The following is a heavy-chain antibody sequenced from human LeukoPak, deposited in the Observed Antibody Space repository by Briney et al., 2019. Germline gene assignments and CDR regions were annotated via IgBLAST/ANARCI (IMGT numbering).Heavy chain of an antibody. CDR2: ISSSGSTI. Sequence: GGSLRLSCAASGFTFNNYVMSWIRQAPGKGLEWVSYISSSGSTIYYADSVKGRFTISRDNAKNSLYLQMNSLRAEDTAVYYCATSPKGWGKLGAFDIWGQGTMVTVSS. CDR3: ATSPKGWGKLGAFDI. V-gene: IGHV3-11*01. J-gene: IGHJ3*02. CDR1: GFTFNNYV. D-gene: IGHD3-16*01.